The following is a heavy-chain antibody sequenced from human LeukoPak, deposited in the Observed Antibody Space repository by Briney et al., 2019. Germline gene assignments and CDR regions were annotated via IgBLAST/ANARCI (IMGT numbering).Heavy chain of an antibody. J-gene: IGHJ3*02. CDR1: GFTFSDYY. CDR2: IYSGGST. Sequence: GGSLRLSCAASGFTFSDYYMSWVRQAPGKGLEWVSVIYSGGSTYYADSVKGRFTISRDNSKNTLYLQMNSLRAEDTAVYYCARAGYCSSTSCYTPSKGAFDIWGQGTMVTVSS. CDR3: ARAGYCSSTSCYTPSKGAFDI. V-gene: IGHV3-53*01. D-gene: IGHD2-2*02.